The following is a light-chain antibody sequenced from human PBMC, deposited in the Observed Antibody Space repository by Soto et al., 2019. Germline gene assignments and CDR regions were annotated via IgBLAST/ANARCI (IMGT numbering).Light chain of an antibody. J-gene: IGKJ1*01. CDR1: QSVSPSS. CDR2: GAS. Sequence: EIVMTQSPATLSVSPGERATLSCRASQSVSPSSLAWYQQRPGQSPRLLIYGASSRATGIPDRFSGSGSGTDFTLTISRLEPEDFAVYYCQQYGSSRWTFGQGTKVDIK. CDR3: QQYGSSRWT. V-gene: IGKV3-20*01.